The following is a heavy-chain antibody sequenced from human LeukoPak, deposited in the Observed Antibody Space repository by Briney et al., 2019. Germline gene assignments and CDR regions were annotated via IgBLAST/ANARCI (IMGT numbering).Heavy chain of an antibody. CDR2: IGGGGGGT. Sequence: GGSLRLSCAASGFTFSNYAMSWVRQAPGKGLEWVSVIGGGGGGTYYADSVKGRFTISRDNSKNTLFLQMNSLRAEDTAAYYCAKHLATTKSLDYWGQGTLVTVSS. J-gene: IGHJ4*02. V-gene: IGHV3-23*01. CDR1: GFTFSNYA. CDR3: AKHLATTKSLDY. D-gene: IGHD1-26*01.